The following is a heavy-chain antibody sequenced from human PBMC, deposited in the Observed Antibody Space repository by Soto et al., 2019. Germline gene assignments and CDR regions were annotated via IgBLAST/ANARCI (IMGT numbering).Heavy chain of an antibody. CDR2: ISGYNGNT. J-gene: IGHJ6*02. CDR3: AREGPRPYYYYGMDV. CDR1: GYTFSMSG. V-gene: IGHV1-18*01. Sequence: ASVKVSCKSSGYTFSMSGISWVRQAPGQGLEWMGWISGYNGNTNYEQKFQDRVTMTTDATTNTAYMELRSLRSDDTAVYYCAREGPRPYYYYGMDVWGQGTTVTVSS.